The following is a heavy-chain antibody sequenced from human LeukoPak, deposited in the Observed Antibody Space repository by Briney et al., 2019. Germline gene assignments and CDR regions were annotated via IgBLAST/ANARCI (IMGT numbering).Heavy chain of an antibody. V-gene: IGHV3-23*01. Sequence: QTGGSLRLSCAASGFTLSTYAMSWVRQAPGKGLEWVSAISGSGGSTYYADSVKGRFTISRDNSKNTLYLQMNSLRAEDTAVYYCAKASAMIVVVSKHFDYWGQGTLVTVSS. CDR2: ISGSGGST. D-gene: IGHD3-22*01. CDR3: AKASAMIVVVSKHFDY. CDR1: GFTLSTYA. J-gene: IGHJ4*02.